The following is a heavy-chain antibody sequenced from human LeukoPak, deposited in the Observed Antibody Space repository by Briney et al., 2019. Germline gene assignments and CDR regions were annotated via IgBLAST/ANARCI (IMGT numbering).Heavy chain of an antibody. D-gene: IGHD6-6*01. Sequence: SQTLSLTCTVSGGSISSGSYYWSWIRQPAGKGLEWIGRIYTSGSTNYNPSLKSRVTISVDTSKNQFSLKLSSVTAADTAVYYCARGPGGSSSSDFDHWGQGTLVTVSS. J-gene: IGHJ4*02. V-gene: IGHV4-61*02. CDR2: IYTSGST. CDR1: GGSISSGSYY. CDR3: ARGPGGSSSSDFDH.